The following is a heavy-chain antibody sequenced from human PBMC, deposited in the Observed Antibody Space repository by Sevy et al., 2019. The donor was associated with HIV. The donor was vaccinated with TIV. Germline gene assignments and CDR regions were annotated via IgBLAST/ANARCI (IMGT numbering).Heavy chain of an antibody. D-gene: IGHD1-1*01. Sequence: GGSLRLSCAASGFSFRNYGMHWVRQAPGKGLEWVAVISYDGSNTHYADSVKGRFTISRDNSKNTLFLQMSSLRAGDTAVYHCAKQDNWNDFPFDYWGQGILVTVSS. V-gene: IGHV3-30*18. CDR1: GFSFRNYG. J-gene: IGHJ4*02. CDR3: AKQDNWNDFPFDY. CDR2: ISYDGSNT.